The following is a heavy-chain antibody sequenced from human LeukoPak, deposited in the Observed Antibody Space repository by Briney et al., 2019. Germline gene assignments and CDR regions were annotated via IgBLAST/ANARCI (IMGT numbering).Heavy chain of an antibody. J-gene: IGHJ4*02. CDR3: ARGPDLYCGGDCYSFDY. Sequence: GGSLRLSCAAPGFTFDDYGMSWVRQAPGKGREWGSVITWNGGRKVYADSVKGRFTISRDNAKTSLYLQMNSLRAEDPALYYCARGPDLYCGGDCYSFDYWGQGTLVTVSS. V-gene: IGHV3-20*04. CDR2: ITWNGGRK. CDR1: GFTFDDYG. D-gene: IGHD2-21*02.